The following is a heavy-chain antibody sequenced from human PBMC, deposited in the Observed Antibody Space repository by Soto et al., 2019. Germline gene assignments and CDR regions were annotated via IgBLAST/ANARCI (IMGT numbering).Heavy chain of an antibody. CDR2: IYHSGST. D-gene: IGHD3-22*01. CDR1: GGSISSGGSS. CDR3: ARGAVVNFDS. J-gene: IGHJ4*02. Sequence: QLQLQESGSGLVKPSQTLSLTCAVSGGSISSGGSSWTWIRQPPGKGLEWIGYIYHSGSTYYNPSLKGRVTISVDRSKKQFSLKLTSVTAADTAVYYCARGAVVNFDSWGQGTLVTVSS. V-gene: IGHV4-30-2*01.